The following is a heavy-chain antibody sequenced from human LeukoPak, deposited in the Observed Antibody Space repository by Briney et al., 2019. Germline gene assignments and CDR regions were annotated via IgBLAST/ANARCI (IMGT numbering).Heavy chain of an antibody. V-gene: IGHV4-39*07. D-gene: IGHD6-13*01. J-gene: IGHJ6*03. CDR1: GGSISTSSYY. CDR2: IYYSGST. Sequence: SETLSLTCTVSGGSISTSSYYWGWIRQPPGKGLECIGNIYYSGSTYYNPSLKSRVTISVDTSKNQFSLKLSSVTAADTAVYYCARGIAAAGTGFYYYYYMDVWGKGTTVTVSS. CDR3: ARGIAAAGTGFYYYYYMDV.